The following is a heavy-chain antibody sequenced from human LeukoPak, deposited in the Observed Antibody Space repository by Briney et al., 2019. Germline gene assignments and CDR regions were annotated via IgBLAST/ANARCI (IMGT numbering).Heavy chain of an antibody. V-gene: IGHV1-2*02. CDR1: GYTFTGYY. J-gene: IGHJ6*03. Sequence: ASVKVSCKASGYTFTGYYMHWVRQAPGQGREWMGWINPNSGGTNYAQKFQGRVTLTRDTSISTAYMELSRLRSDDTAVYYCARDLIKLTGYWTYYYYYYMDVWGKGTTVTVSS. CDR3: ARDLIKLTGYWTYYYYYYMDV. CDR2: INPNSGGT. D-gene: IGHD1-1*01.